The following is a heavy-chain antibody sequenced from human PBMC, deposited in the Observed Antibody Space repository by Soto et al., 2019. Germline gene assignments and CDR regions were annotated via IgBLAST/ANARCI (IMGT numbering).Heavy chain of an antibody. Sequence: PWETLSLTCTVSGGSISSGGYYWSWIRQHPGKGLEWIGYIYYSGSTYYNPALKSRVTISVDTSKNQFSLKLSSVTAADTAVYYCARVNCSGGSCYSDYYYYYGMDVWGQGTTVTVSS. CDR3: ARVNCSGGSCYSDYYYYYGMDV. D-gene: IGHD2-15*01. J-gene: IGHJ6*02. CDR1: GGSISSGGYY. CDR2: IYYSGST. V-gene: IGHV4-31*03.